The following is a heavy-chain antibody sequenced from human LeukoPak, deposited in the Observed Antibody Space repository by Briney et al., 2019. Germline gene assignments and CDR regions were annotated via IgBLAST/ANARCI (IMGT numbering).Heavy chain of an antibody. CDR2: IKQDGSEK. CDR1: GFTFSSYW. V-gene: IGHV3-7*01. D-gene: IGHD4/OR15-4a*01. CDR3: ASAKQNY. Sequence: GGSLRLSCVASGFTFSSYWMAWVRQAPGKGLEWLANIKQDGSEKYYGDSVKGRFTISRDNAKNSLYLQVNSLRAEDTAVYYCASAKQNYWGQGMLVTVSS. J-gene: IGHJ4*02.